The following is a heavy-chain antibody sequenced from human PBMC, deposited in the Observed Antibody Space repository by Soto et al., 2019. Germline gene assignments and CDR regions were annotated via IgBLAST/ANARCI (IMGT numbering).Heavy chain of an antibody. CDR1: GGTFSSYT. D-gene: IGHD3-22*01. J-gene: IGHJ4*02. CDR3: ATRVHYYDSSGSDYFDY. CDR2: IIPILGIA. V-gene: IGHV1-69*02. Sequence: GASVKVSCKASGGTFSSYTISWVRQAPGQGLEWMGRIIPILGIAIYAQKFQGRVTMTEDTSTDTAYMELSSLRSEDTAVYYCATRVHYYDSSGSDYFDYWGQGTLVTVSS.